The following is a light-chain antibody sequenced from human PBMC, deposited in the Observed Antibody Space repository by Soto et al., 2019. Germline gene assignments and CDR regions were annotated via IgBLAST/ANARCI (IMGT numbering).Light chain of an antibody. J-gene: IGKJ1*01. CDR2: GAS. V-gene: IGKV3-15*01. Sequence: TQSPAPLSVSPGEKATLSCKASQSMGSNVAWYQQKPGQAPRLLIYGASTRAAGIPARFSGSGSGTEFTLTITSLQSEDFAVYYCQQFHNWPRTFGQGTKVDI. CDR3: QQFHNWPRT. CDR1: QSMGSN.